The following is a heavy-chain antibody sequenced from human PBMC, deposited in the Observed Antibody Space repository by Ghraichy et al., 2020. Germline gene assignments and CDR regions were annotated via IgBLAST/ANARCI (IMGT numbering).Heavy chain of an antibody. J-gene: IGHJ4*02. V-gene: IGHV3-23*01. D-gene: IGHD3-22*01. Sequence: GESLNISCAASGFTFSSYAMSWVRQAPGKGLEWVSGISGSGGSTFYADSVKGRFTISRDNSKNTLYLQMNSLRAEDTAVYYCAKARAYYYDSSGNNQGVYYFDYWDQGTLVTVSS. CDR2: ISGSGGST. CDR1: GFTFSSYA. CDR3: AKARAYYYDSSGNNQGVYYFDY.